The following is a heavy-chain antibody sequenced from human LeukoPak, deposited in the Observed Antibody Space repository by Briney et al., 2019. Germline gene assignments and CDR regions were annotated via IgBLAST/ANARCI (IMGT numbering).Heavy chain of an antibody. D-gene: IGHD1-26*01. CDR2: ISNSGGNT. Sequence: GGSLRLSCAASKFTFSNYAMSWVRQAPGKGLEWDSAISNSGGNTYYADSVKGRFTISRDNSKNTLYLQMNSLRAEDTAVYYCAKDVGATRGYYFDYWGQGTLVTVSS. CDR1: KFTFSNYA. V-gene: IGHV3-23*01. CDR3: AKDVGATRGYYFDY. J-gene: IGHJ4*02.